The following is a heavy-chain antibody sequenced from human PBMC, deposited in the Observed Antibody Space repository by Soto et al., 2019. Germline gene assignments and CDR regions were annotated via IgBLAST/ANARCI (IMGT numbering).Heavy chain of an antibody. V-gene: IGHV5-51*01. CDR1: GYSFTSYW. CDR3: ASGDGYNWNRLGYCQH. CDR2: IYPGDSDT. Sequence: GESLKISCKGSGYSFTSYWIGWVRQMPGKGLEWMGIIYPGDSDTRYSPSFQGQVTISADKSITTAYLQWSSLKASDTAMYYRASGDGYNWNRLGYCQHWGQGTLVTVSS. J-gene: IGHJ1*01. D-gene: IGHD1-20*01.